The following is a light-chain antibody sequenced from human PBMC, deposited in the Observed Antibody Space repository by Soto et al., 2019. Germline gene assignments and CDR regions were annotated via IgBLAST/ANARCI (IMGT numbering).Light chain of an antibody. CDR3: SSYTSSSTPCV. CDR1: ISDVGGYNY. V-gene: IGLV2-14*01. Sequence: QSALTQPASVSGSSGHSVTISCTGTISDVGGYNYVSWYQQHPGKAPKLMIYEVSNRPSGVSNRFSGSKYGNTASLTISGLQAEDEADYYCSSYTSSSTPCVFGTGTKVTVL. CDR2: EVS. J-gene: IGLJ1*01.